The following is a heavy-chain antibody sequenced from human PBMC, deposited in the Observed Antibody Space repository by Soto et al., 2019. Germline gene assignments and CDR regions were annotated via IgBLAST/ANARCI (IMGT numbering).Heavy chain of an antibody. Sequence: SVKVSCKASGGTFSSYAISWVRQAPGQGLEWMGGIIPIFGTANYAQKFQGRVTITADESTSTAYMELSSLRSEDTAVYYCARMNTVTRAFDICGQGTMVTVSS. CDR2: IIPIFGTA. CDR1: GGTFSSYA. CDR3: ARMNTVTRAFDI. V-gene: IGHV1-69*13. D-gene: IGHD4-17*01. J-gene: IGHJ3*02.